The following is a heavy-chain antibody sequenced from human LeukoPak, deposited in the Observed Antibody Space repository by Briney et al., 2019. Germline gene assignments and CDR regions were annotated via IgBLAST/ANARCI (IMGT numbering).Heavy chain of an antibody. J-gene: IGHJ4*02. V-gene: IGHV4-34*01. CDR1: GGSFSGYY. CDR3: AREVAGRVDYFDY. Sequence: SETLSLTCAVYGGSFSGYYWSWIRQPPGRGLDWIGEINHSGSTDYNPSLKSRVTISVDTSKNQFSLKLSSVTAADTAVYYCAREVAGRVDYFDYWGQGTLVTVSS. CDR2: INHSGST. D-gene: IGHD6-19*01.